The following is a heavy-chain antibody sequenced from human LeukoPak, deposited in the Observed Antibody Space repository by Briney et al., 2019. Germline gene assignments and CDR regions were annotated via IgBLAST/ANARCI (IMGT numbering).Heavy chain of an antibody. J-gene: IGHJ4*02. CDR2: IWYDGSNK. Sequence: PGGSLRLSCAASGFTFSSYGMHWVRQAPGKGLEWVAVIWYDGSNKYYADSVKGRFTISRDNSKNTLYLQMNSLRAEDTAVYYCAKVRGYYDSSGLFDYWGQGTLVTVSS. V-gene: IGHV3-33*06. CDR3: AKVRGYYDSSGLFDY. CDR1: GFTFSSYG. D-gene: IGHD3-22*01.